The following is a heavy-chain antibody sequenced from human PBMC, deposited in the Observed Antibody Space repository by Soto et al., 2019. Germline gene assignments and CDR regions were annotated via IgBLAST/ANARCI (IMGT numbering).Heavy chain of an antibody. CDR1: GFTFSDSY. J-gene: IGHJ4*02. CDR2: ISGSAITT. CDR3: AKFLGGIPARPFDS. D-gene: IGHD6-6*01. V-gene: IGHV3-11*01. Sequence: QVQLVESGGGLVKPGGYVRLSCAASGFTFSDSYMSWVRQALGKGLEWVSYISGSAITTSHADSVKGRFTISRDNGKNSVYLQMDSLRAEDTAVYYCAKFLGGIPARPFDSWGQGTLVTVSS.